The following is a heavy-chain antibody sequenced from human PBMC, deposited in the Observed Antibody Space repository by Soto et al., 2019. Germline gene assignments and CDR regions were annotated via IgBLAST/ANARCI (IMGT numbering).Heavy chain of an antibody. D-gene: IGHD3-3*01. CDR1: GYTFTSYA. J-gene: IGHJ6*02. V-gene: IGHV7-4-1*01. CDR3: ARWGRDYDLWSGYYTGYYYGMDV. CDR2: INTNTGNP. Sequence: RASVKVSCKASGYTFTSYAMNWVRQAPGQGLEWMGWINTNTGNPTYAQGFTGRFVLSLDTSVSTAYLQICSLKAEDTAVYYCARWGRDYDLWSGYYTGYYYGMDVWGQGTTVTVSS.